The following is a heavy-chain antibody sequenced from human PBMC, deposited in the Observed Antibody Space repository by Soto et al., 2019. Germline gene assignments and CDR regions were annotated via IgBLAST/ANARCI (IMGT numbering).Heavy chain of an antibody. Sequence: GGSLRLSCAASGFTFSSYSMNWVRQAPGKGLEWVSSISSSSSYIYYADSVKGRFTISRDNAKNSLYLQMNSLRAEDTAVYYCARSRAAAGTRWFDPWGQGTMVTLSS. CDR2: ISSSSSYI. J-gene: IGHJ5*02. CDR1: GFTFSSYS. D-gene: IGHD6-13*01. V-gene: IGHV3-21*01. CDR3: ARSRAAAGTRWFDP.